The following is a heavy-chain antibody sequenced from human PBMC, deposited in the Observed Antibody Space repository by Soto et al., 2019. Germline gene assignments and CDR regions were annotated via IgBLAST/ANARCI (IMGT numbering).Heavy chain of an antibody. D-gene: IGHD6-13*01. Sequence: GGSLRLSCAASGFTFSNFGMHWVRHAPGKGLEWVATIWYDGSNKYYADSVKGRFTISRDNSKNTLYLQMNSLRAEDTAVYYCTRDISSRWFDYWGQGTLVTVSS. V-gene: IGHV3-33*01. CDR1: GFTFSNFG. J-gene: IGHJ4*02. CDR2: IWYDGSNK. CDR3: TRDISSRWFDY.